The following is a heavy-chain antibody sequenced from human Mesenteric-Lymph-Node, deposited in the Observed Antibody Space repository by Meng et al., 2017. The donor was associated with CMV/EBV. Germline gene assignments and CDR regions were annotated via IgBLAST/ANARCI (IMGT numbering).Heavy chain of an antibody. V-gene: IGHV3-48*04. Sequence: GGSLRLSCAASGFTFSSYSMNWVRQAPGKGLEWVSYISSSSSTIYYADSVKGRFTISRDNAKNSLYLQMNSLRAEDTAVYYCAGGAGSVRYWGQGTLVTVSS. J-gene: IGHJ4*02. D-gene: IGHD2-15*01. CDR1: GFTFSSYS. CDR3: AGGAGSVRY. CDR2: ISSSSSTI.